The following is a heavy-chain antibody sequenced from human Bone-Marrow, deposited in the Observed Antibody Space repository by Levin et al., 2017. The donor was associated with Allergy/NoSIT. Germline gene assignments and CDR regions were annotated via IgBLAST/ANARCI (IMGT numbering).Heavy chain of an antibody. J-gene: IGHJ3*02. Sequence: PGGSLRLSCVASGFTFSNYWMSWVRQAPGKGPEWVANIKEDGSDKYYVDSVKGRFTISRDNAMNSLSLQMTTLRADDTAVYYCAKEGAPGTFDIWGQGTMVTVSS. CDR2: IKEDGSDK. V-gene: IGHV3-7*01. CDR1: GFTFSNYW. D-gene: IGHD1-26*01. CDR3: AKEGAPGTFDI.